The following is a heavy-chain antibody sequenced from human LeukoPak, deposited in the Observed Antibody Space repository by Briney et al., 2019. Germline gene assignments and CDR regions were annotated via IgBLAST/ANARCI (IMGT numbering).Heavy chain of an antibody. V-gene: IGHV1-18*01. J-gene: IGHJ4*02. CDR1: GYTFTSYG. Sequence: ASVKVSCKASGYTFTSYGIGWVRQAPGQGLEWMGWISAYNGNTNYAQKLQGRVTMTTDTSTSTAYMELRSLRSDDTAVYYCARDSYCSSTSCYTGYVDYWGQGTLVTVSS. CDR2: ISAYNGNT. CDR3: ARDSYCSSTSCYTGYVDY. D-gene: IGHD2-2*02.